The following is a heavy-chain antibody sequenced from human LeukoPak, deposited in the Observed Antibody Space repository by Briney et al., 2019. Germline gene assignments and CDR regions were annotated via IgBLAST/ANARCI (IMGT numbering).Heavy chain of an antibody. CDR2: IYHTGNT. CDR3: ARNPGY. CDR1: GFTFTGYS. D-gene: IGHD1-14*01. Sequence: GSLRLSCAASGFTFTGYSMNWVRQAPGKGLEWIGEIYHTGNTNYNPSLKSRVTISVDKSKNQFSLNLNSVTAADTAVYYCARNPGYWGQGTLVTVSS. V-gene: IGHV4-4*02. J-gene: IGHJ4*02.